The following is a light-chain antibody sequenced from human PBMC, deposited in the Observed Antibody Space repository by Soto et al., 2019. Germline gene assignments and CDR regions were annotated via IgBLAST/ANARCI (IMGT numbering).Light chain of an antibody. V-gene: IGKV1-39*01. CDR3: QQTYSGPPT. CDR2: AAY. J-gene: IGKJ4*01. CDR1: QSVTNY. Sequence: DIQMTQSPSSLSASVGDRVTITCRASQSVTNYLNWYQQKPGKAPKLLIFAAYILQSGVPSRFSGAGSGTEFTLNISSLQPEDYATYFCQQTYSGPPTFGGGTKV.